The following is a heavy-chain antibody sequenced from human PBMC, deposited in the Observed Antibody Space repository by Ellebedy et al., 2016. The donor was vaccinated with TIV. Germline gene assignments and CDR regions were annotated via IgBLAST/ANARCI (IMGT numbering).Heavy chain of an antibody. V-gene: IGHV3-30*04. CDR1: GFAFSRCA. CDR2: ISYHGRNK. D-gene: IGHD2-15*01. CDR3: ARDSWGGSLLVANYFDS. Sequence: GGSLRLSXAASGFAFSRCAMHWVRQTPGKGLEWVATISYHGRNKFYADAVKGRFSISRDNSMNTLYLQANSLRAEDTAVYYCARDSWGGSLLVANYFDSWGQGTLVSVSS. J-gene: IGHJ4*02.